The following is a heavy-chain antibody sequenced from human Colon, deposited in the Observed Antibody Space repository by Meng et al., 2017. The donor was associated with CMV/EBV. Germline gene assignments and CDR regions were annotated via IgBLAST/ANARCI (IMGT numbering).Heavy chain of an antibody. CDR2: IDPNTGDT. CDR1: GYTFSNYY. D-gene: IGHD5-24*01. Sequence: SGYTFSNYYMRWVRLAPGQELEWMGWIDPNTGDTKFAVKFQGWVTLTSNTSISTAYMKLSRLKSDDTAVYYCTRGTGYNYGSGYLDYWGQGTLVTVSS. J-gene: IGHJ4*02. CDR3: TRGTGYNYGSGYLDY. V-gene: IGHV1-2*04.